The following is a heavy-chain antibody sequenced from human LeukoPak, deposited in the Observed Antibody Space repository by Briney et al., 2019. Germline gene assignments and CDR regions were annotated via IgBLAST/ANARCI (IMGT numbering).Heavy chain of an antibody. CDR3: ARRYGDYGYGWFDP. J-gene: IGHJ5*02. Sequence: SQTLSLTCTVSGGSISSASYYWSWIRQPAGKGLEWIGRIYTSGSTNCNPSLKSRVTISIDTSKNQFSLKLSSVTAADTAVYYCARRYGDYGYGWFDPWGQGTLVTVSS. D-gene: IGHD4-17*01. CDR2: IYTSGST. CDR1: GGSISSASYY. V-gene: IGHV4-61*02.